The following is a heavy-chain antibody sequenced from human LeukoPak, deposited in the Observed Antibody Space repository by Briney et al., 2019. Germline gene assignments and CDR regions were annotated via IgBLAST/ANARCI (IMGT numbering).Heavy chain of an antibody. Sequence: SQTLSLTCTVSGGSISSGGYYWSWIRQHPGKGLEWIGYICYSGSTYYNPSLKSRVTISVDTSKNQFSLKLSSVTAADTAVYYCARDGASYCSSTSCWFDPWGQGTLVTVSS. J-gene: IGHJ5*02. CDR1: GGSISSGGYY. CDR2: ICYSGST. D-gene: IGHD2-2*01. CDR3: ARDGASYCSSTSCWFDP. V-gene: IGHV4-31*03.